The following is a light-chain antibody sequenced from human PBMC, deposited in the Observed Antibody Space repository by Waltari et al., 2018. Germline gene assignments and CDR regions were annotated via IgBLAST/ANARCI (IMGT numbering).Light chain of an antibody. J-gene: IGKJ3*01. CDR2: YAT. CDR1: QSINNY. V-gene: IGKV1-33*01. Sequence: DIQMTQSPSPLSVSIGDRVTITCRASQSINNYLTWYRQRPGKAPEPLIYYATNLATGVPSRFTGSRSGTEYTLTISSLQAEDVATYYCQQYHSSPFTFGPGTKLDIK. CDR3: QQYHSSPFT.